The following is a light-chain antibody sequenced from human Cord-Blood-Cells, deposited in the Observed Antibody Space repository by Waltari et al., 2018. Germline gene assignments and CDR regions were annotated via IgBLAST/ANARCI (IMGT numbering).Light chain of an antibody. Sequence: EIVMTQSPATLSVSPGERATLSCRASQSVRSNLDWYQQKPGQAPRHLIYVASTRGTGIADRFSGSGSGIEFTLTNSSLHSEDFAVYSCQKYQNWSPYSFRQGTKLESK. V-gene: IGKV3-15*01. J-gene: IGKJ2*03. CDR1: QSVRSN. CDR3: QKYQNWSPYS. CDR2: VAS.